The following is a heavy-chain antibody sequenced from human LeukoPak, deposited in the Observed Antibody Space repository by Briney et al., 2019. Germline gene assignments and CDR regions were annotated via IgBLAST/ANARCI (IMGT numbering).Heavy chain of an antibody. CDR1: GFTFSSYA. CDR2: IYSGGST. V-gene: IGHV3-53*01. J-gene: IGHJ4*02. CDR3: ARDHYYGSGSLDY. D-gene: IGHD3-10*01. Sequence: GGSLRLSCAASGFTFSSYAMSWVRQAPGKGLEWVSVIYSGGSTYYADSVKGRFTISRDNSKNTLYLQMNSLRAEDTAVYYCARDHYYGSGSLDYWGQGTLVTVSS.